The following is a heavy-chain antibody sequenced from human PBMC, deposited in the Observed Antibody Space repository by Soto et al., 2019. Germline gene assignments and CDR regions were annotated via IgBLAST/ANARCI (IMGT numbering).Heavy chain of an antibody. CDR2: IYYSGST. V-gene: IGHV4-31*03. D-gene: IGHD1-26*01. Sequence: QVQLQESGPGLVKPSQTLSLTCTVSGGSISSGGYYWSWIRQHPGKGLEWIGYIYYSGSTYYNYYXPXLXSXFTISVDTSKNQFSLKLSSVTAADTAVYYCARTPLLWGQGTLVTVSS. CDR1: GGSISSGGYY. J-gene: IGHJ4*02. CDR3: ARTPLL.